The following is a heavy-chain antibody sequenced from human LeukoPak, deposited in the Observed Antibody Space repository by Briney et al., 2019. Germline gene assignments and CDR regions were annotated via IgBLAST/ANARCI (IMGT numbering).Heavy chain of an antibody. D-gene: IGHD5-12*01. CDR3: AGASQRGYSGYSFDY. J-gene: IGHJ4*02. Sequence: GGSLRLSCVVSGLTVSNNYMSWVRQAPGKGLEWVSVIYIDGTTRNADSMKGRFTISRDNSKNTLYLQMNSLRAEDTAVYYCAGASQRGYSGYSFDYWGQGTLVTVSS. CDR1: GLTVSNNY. V-gene: IGHV3-66*01. CDR2: IYIDGTT.